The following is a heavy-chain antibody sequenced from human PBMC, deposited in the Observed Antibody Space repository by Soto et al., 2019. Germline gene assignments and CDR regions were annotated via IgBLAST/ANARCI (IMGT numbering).Heavy chain of an antibody. V-gene: IGHV3-30*18. D-gene: IGHD1-26*01. CDR3: AKDSMGDYYGMDV. J-gene: IGHJ6*02. CDR2: ISFDGSKK. CDR1: GFTFSSFG. Sequence: LRLSCAASGFTFSSFGMHWVRQAPGKGLEWVAVISFDGSKKYYADSVKGRFTISRDNSKNTLFLQMNGLRAEDTAVYYCAKDSMGDYYGMDVWGQGTTVTVSS.